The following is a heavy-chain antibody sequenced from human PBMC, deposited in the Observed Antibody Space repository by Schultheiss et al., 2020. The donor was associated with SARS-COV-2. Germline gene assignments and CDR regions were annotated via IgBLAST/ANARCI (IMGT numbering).Heavy chain of an antibody. CDR1: GGTFSSYA. CDR2: IIPIFGTA. Sequence: SVKVSCKASGGTFSSYAISWVRQAPGQGLEWMGGIIPIFGTANYAQKFQGRVTITADKSTSTAYMELSSLRSDDTAVYYCARDQLMVGAPRYGMDVWGQGTTVTVSS. J-gene: IGHJ6*02. D-gene: IGHD1-26*01. CDR3: ARDQLMVGAPRYGMDV. V-gene: IGHV1-69*06.